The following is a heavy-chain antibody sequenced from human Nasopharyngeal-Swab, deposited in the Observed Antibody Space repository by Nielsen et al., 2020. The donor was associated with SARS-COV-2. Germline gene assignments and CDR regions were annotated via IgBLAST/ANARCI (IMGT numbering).Heavy chain of an antibody. J-gene: IGHJ4*02. D-gene: IGHD6-19*01. CDR2: INAGRGNT. CDR1: GYTLSTYA. V-gene: IGHV1-3*01. CDR3: ARVPAVAASRIDY. Sequence: ASVKVSCKASGYTLSTYAMYWLRHDPGQRPELMGWINAGRGNTYYSQKFQGRVRISWDTSANTVYMELSRLRSADTAVYYCARVPAVAASRIDYWGQGTLVTVSS.